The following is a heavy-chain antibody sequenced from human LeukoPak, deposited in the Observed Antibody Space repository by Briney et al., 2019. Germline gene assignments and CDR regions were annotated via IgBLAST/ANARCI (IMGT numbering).Heavy chain of an antibody. J-gene: IGHJ3*02. Sequence: GASVKVSCKAAGFTFIYDVNWVRQAAGQGLEWMGRIIPILGIANYAQKFQDRVTITADKSTSTAYMELSSLRSEDTAVYYCAFTTSAGDAFDIWGQGTMVTVSS. CDR2: IIPILGIA. V-gene: IGHV1-69*04. CDR1: GFTFIYD. D-gene: IGHD6-13*01. CDR3: AFTTSAGDAFDI.